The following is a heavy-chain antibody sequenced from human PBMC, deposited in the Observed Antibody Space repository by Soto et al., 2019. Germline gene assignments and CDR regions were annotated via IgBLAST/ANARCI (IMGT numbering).Heavy chain of an antibody. Sequence: PGESLKISCKGSGYSFTSYWISWVRQMPGKGLEWMGRIDPSDSYTNYSPSFQGHVTISADKSISTAYLQWSSLKASDTAMYYCVRFGEMTEIYDFPIPRSGMDVWGQGTTVTVSS. CDR3: VRFGEMTEIYDFPIPRSGMDV. J-gene: IGHJ6*02. CDR1: GYSFTSYW. CDR2: IDPSDSYT. V-gene: IGHV5-10-1*01. D-gene: IGHD3-3*01.